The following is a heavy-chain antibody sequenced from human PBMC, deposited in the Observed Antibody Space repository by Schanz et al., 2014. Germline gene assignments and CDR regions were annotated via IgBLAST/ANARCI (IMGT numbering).Heavy chain of an antibody. J-gene: IGHJ4*02. V-gene: IGHV4-30-4*07. CDR1: GGSISSGGYS. D-gene: IGHD3-16*01. CDR2: IYYSGST. Sequence: QVQLQESGPGLVKPSQTLSLTCAVSGGSISSGGYSWSWIRQPPGKGLEWIGYIYYSGSTYYNPSRKSRVTISVDTSKNQFSLRLSSVTAADTAVFYCARLTLGQYLDYWGQGTLVTVSS. CDR3: ARLTLGQYLDY.